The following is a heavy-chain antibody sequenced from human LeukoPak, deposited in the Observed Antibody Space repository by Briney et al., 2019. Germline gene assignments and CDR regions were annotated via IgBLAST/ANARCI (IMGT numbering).Heavy chain of an antibody. J-gene: IGHJ4*02. V-gene: IGHV1-2*02. CDR3: ARVVDGYDYGDDY. Sequence: ASVKVSCKASGYTFTGYYMHWVRQAPGQGLEWMGWINPNSGGTNYAQKFQGRVTMTRDTSISTAYMELSRLRSDDTAVYYCARVVDGYDYGDDYWGQGSLVTVSS. D-gene: IGHD4-17*01. CDR1: GYTFTGYY. CDR2: INPNSGGT.